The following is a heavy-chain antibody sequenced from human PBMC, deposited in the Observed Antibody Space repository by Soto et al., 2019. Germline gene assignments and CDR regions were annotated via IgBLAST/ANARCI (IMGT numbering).Heavy chain of an antibody. J-gene: IGHJ6*02. V-gene: IGHV3-21*01. CDR1: GFTFSSYS. CDR2: ISRNSDYI. D-gene: IGHD3-16*01. CDR3: AKDVCGGLLSETSTECRSRYYYYGMDG. Sequence: GGSLRLSCAASGFTFSSYSMNWVRQAPGKGLEWVSSISRNSDYIYYSDSVKGRFIISRDNARTSLYLQMNSLRAEDTAVYYCAKDVCGGLLSETSTECRSRYYYYGMDGWGQGTTVTVSS.